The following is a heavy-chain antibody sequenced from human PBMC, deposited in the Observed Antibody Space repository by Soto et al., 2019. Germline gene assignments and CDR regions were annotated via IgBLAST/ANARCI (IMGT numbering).Heavy chain of an antibody. CDR2: IYPGDSDT. V-gene: IGHV5-51*01. CDR1: ECRSVSFG. Sequence: WKGAECRSVSFGGGWMSKMPGKGLEWMGIIYPGDSDTRYSPSFQGQVTISADKSISTAYLQWSSLKASDTAMYYCAIHGIVVVEAAIRGCYTGMAVWRNGTSVIVS. D-gene: IGHD2-2*02. CDR3: AIHGIVVVEAAIRGCYTGMAV. J-gene: IGHJ6*03.